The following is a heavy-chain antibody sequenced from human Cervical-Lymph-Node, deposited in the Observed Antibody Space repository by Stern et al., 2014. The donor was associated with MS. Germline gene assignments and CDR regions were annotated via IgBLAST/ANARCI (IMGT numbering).Heavy chain of an antibody. CDR3: ARGELKEGLVRGMDV. CDR2: IIPIFGTA. D-gene: IGHD1-26*01. J-gene: IGHJ6*02. CDR1: GGTFSSYA. Sequence: VPLVQSGAEVKKPGSSVKVSCKASGGTFSSYAISWVRQAPGQGLEWMGGIIPIFGTANYAPKFQGELMITGDESTSTAYMELSSLRSEDTAVYYCARGELKEGLVRGMDVWGQGTTVTVSS. V-gene: IGHV1-69*01.